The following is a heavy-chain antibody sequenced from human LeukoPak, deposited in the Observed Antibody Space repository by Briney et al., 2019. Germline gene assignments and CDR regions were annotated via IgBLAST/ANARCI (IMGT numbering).Heavy chain of an antibody. CDR3: ARGYCSGGSCYSYYYYNYMDV. V-gene: IGHV4-34*01. J-gene: IGHJ6*03. CDR2: INNSGST. D-gene: IGHD2-15*01. CDR1: GGSFSGYY. Sequence: SETLSLTCAVYGGSFSGYYWNWIRQPPGKGLEWIGEINNSGSTNYNPSLKSRVTISVDTSKNQFSLKLSSVTAADTAVYYCARGYCSGGSCYSYYYYNYMDVWGKGTTVTVSS.